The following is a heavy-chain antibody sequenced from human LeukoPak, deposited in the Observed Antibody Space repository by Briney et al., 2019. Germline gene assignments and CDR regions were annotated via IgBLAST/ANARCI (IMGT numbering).Heavy chain of an antibody. CDR3: ARGAHRNYYDSSGYHNWFDP. V-gene: IGHV3-53*01. Sequence: GGSLRLSCAASGFTVSSNYMSWVRQAPGKGLEWVSVIYSGGSTYYADSVKGRFTISRDNSKNTLYLQMNSLRAEDTAVYYCARGAHRNYYDSSGYHNWFDPWGQGTLVTVPS. D-gene: IGHD3-22*01. CDR2: IYSGGST. CDR1: GFTVSSNY. J-gene: IGHJ5*02.